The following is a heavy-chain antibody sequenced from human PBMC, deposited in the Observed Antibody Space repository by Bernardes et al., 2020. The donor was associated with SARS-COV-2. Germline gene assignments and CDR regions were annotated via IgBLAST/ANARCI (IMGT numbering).Heavy chain of an antibody. D-gene: IGHD2-15*01. J-gene: IGHJ4*02. V-gene: IGHV3-23*01. CDR2: IRGTGGTA. Sequence: GGSLRLSCAASGFTYSAYSMAWVRQAPGKGLEWVSIIRGTGGTAHYADSVKGRFIISRDNSNNILYLEMNSLRTEDTATYYCAKSLAGYCYGSTCYWRPLDSWGQGTLVTVPS. CDR1: GFTYSAYS. CDR3: AKSLAGYCYGSTCYWRPLDS.